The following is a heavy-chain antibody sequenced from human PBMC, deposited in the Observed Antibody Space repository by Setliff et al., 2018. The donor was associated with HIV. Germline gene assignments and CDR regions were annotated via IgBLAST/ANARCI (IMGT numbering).Heavy chain of an antibody. CDR2: FYPGDFDI. Sequence: RGESLKISCRGSGYSFTNFWIGWVRQKPGKVLEWMGIFYPGDFDIRYSPSFEGQVTMSGDKSISTAYLKWSSLKASDSAMYYCARHFSVAGDAFDIWGQGTMVTVSS. J-gene: IGHJ3*02. V-gene: IGHV5-51*01. CDR3: ARHFSVAGDAFDI. CDR1: GYSFTNFW. D-gene: IGHD6-19*01.